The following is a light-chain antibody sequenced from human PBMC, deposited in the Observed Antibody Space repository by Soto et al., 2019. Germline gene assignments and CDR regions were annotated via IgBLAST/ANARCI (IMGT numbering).Light chain of an antibody. CDR1: QDISNY. J-gene: IGKJ4*01. CDR3: QEYNTAPLN. CDR2: AAF. V-gene: IGKV1-27*01. Sequence: DIQMTQSPASLSASVGDGVTITCRASQDISNYLAWYQQKPGKVPELLIYAAFILHSGVPSRFSGSGSGTDFTPNISSLQLEDVATYYSQEYNTAPLNFAGGT.